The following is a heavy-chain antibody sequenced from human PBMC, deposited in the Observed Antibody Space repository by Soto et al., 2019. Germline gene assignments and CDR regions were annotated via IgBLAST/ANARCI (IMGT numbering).Heavy chain of an antibody. Sequence: PXGTLSLTCTVSGGSISSSSYYGGWIRQPPGKGLEWIGSIYYSGSTYYNPSLKSRVTISVDTSKNQFSLKLSSVTAADTAVYYCGAIAARGFYWFDPWGQGTLVTVSS. J-gene: IGHJ5*02. CDR1: GGSISSSSYY. CDR3: GAIAARGFYWFDP. D-gene: IGHD6-6*01. CDR2: IYYSGST. V-gene: IGHV4-39*01.